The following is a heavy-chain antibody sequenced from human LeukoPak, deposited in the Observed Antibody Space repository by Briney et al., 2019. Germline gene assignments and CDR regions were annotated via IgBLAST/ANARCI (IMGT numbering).Heavy chain of an antibody. CDR2: ITGSGGNT. J-gene: IGHJ4*02. CDR1: GFSFINNA. CDR3: AKVAAAVADTRTDY. D-gene: IGHD6-25*01. Sequence: GGSLRLSCAASGFSFINNAMGWVRQAPGKGLEWVSTITGSGGNTYYADSVKGRFTISRDNSKNTLYLQMDSLRAEDTAVYYCAKVAAAVADTRTDYWGQGTLVTVSS. V-gene: IGHV3-23*01.